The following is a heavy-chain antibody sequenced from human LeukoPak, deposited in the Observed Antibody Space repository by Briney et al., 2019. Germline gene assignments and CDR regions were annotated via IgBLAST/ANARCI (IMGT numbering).Heavy chain of an antibody. D-gene: IGHD3-10*01. CDR2: IGTSTSYI. CDR1: GFTFSTYI. CDR3: ASLVHHYYGSEMAAFSYYMDV. J-gene: IGHJ6*03. V-gene: IGHV3-21*01. Sequence: GGSLRLSCAASGFTFSTYIMNWVRQTPGKGLEWVSSIGTSTSYIYYADSVKGRFTISRDNSKKTLYLQMTSLRDEDTAVYYCASLVHHYYGSEMAAFSYYMDVWGKGTTVTVSS.